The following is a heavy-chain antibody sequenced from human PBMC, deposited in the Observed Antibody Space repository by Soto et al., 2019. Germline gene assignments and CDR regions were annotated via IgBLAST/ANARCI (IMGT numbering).Heavy chain of an antibody. V-gene: IGHV4-30-2*06. CDR2: MSHSGSP. CDR1: GGSVSSGGYS. D-gene: IGHD2-8*01. J-gene: IGHJ5*02. Sequence: QVQLQESASRVVRPSQTLSVTCSVSGGSVSSGGYSWSWIRQSPGKGLEWIGFMSHSGSPDYNPSLKSRVTISVDKSKNQISLELSSVTAADTAVYYCTRGVLAWGPGTLVTVSS. CDR3: TRGVLA.